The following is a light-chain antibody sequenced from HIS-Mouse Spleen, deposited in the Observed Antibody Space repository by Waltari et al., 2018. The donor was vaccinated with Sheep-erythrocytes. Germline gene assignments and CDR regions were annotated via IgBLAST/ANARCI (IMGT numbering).Light chain of an antibody. CDR2: EVS. V-gene: IGLV2-14*01. CDR1: SSDVGGYNY. Sequence: QSALTQPASVSGSPGQSITISCTGTSSDVGGYNYVSWYQQHPGKAPKRMIYEVSNRPSGVSNRFSGSKAGNTASLTISGLQAEDEADYYCRSYTSSSTWVFGGGTKLTVL. CDR3: RSYTSSSTWV. J-gene: IGLJ3*02.